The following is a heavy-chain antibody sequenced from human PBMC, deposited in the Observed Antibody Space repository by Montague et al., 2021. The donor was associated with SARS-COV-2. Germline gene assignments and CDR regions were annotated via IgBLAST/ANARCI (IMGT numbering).Heavy chain of an antibody. CDR3: ARGDLVASDLFDY. Sequence: PVLVKPTQTLTLTCTFSGFSLTTSGVGVGWIRQPPGKALEWLALIYWDDDKRYSPSLKSRLTITKDTSKKQVVLTLTNMDPVDTATYYCARGDLVASDLFDYWGQGTLSPSPQ. V-gene: IGHV2-5*02. CDR1: GFSLTTSGVG. CDR2: IYWDDDK. D-gene: IGHD3-10*01. J-gene: IGHJ4*02.